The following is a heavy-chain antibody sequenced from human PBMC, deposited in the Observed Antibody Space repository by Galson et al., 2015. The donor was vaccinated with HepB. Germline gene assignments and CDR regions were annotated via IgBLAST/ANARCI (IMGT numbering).Heavy chain of an antibody. J-gene: IGHJ6*02. CDR1: GFTFDDYG. D-gene: IGHD1-26*01. Sequence: SLRLSCAASGFTFDDYGMSWVRQAPGKGLEWVSGINWNGGSTGYADSVKGRFTISRDNAKNSLYLQMNSLRAEDTALYYCARVLGGSYYKYYYYGMDVWGQGTTVTVSS. V-gene: IGHV3-20*04. CDR3: ARVLGGSYYKYYYYGMDV. CDR2: INWNGGST.